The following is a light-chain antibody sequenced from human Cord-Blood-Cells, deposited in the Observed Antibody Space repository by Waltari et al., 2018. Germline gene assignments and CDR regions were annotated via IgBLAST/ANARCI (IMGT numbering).Light chain of an antibody. J-gene: IGLJ1*01. CDR3: CSYAGSSTLYV. CDR1: SSDVGSCNL. V-gene: IGLV2-23*03. CDR2: EGS. Sequence: SALTQPASVSGSPGQSITISCTGTSSDVGSCNLVSCYQQHPGKAPKLMIYEGSKRPSGVSNRFSGSKSGNTASLTISGLQAEYEADYYCCSYAGSSTLYVFGTGTRVTVL.